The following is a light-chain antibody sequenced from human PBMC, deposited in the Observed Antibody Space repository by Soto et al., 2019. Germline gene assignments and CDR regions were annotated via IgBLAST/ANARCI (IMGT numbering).Light chain of an antibody. J-gene: IGKJ1*01. V-gene: IGKV4-1*01. CDR1: QSLLHSTNNRNY. CDR2: WAS. Sequence: DIVMTQSPDSLAVSLGERATINCKSSQSLLHSTNNRNYLVWYQQKPGQPPKLLFYWASTRESGVPDRFSGSGSGTDFTLTISNLQAEDVAVYFCQQYYSPPWTFGQGTKVEMK. CDR3: QQYYSPPWT.